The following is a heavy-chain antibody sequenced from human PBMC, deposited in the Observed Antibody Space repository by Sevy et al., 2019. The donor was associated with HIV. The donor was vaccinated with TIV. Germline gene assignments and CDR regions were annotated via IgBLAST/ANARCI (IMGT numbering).Heavy chain of an antibody. CDR1: GCTFTSYD. CDR2: MNPNSGNT. Sequence: ASVKVSCKASGCTFTSYDINWVRQATGQGLEWMGWMNPNSGNTGYAQKFQGRVTMTRNTSISTAYMELSSLRSEDTAVYYCAREGIRFLEWLVTWGHGTLVTVSS. CDR3: AREGIRFLEWLVT. J-gene: IGHJ5*01. D-gene: IGHD3-3*01. V-gene: IGHV1-8*01.